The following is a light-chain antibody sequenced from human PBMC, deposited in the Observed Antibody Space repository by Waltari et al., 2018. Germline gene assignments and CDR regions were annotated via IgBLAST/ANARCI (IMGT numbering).Light chain of an antibody. V-gene: IGKV3-20*01. J-gene: IGKJ4*01. CDR3: QQYGASSPFT. CDR1: QSVRGRY. Sequence: EIVLTQSPGPLFLSPGERVTLSCPASQSVRGRYLVWYQQKPGQAPRLLIYGSSTRATGVPDRFIGGGSGTDFTLTISSLDPEDFALYYCQQYGASSPFTFGGGTKVEIK. CDR2: GSS.